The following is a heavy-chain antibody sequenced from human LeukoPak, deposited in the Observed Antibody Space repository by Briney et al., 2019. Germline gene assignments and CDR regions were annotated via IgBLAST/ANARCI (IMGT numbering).Heavy chain of an antibody. D-gene: IGHD6-6*01. CDR1: GGSISSYY. CDR2: IYFSGTT. V-gene: IGHV4-59*08. Sequence: SETLSLTCTVSGGSISSYYWGWIRQPPGRGLEWIGYIYFSGTTKYNPSLKSPVTISVDTSKNQFSLRLSSVTAADTAVYYCARILGSSGYYFDYWGQGILVTVSS. J-gene: IGHJ4*02. CDR3: ARILGSSGYYFDY.